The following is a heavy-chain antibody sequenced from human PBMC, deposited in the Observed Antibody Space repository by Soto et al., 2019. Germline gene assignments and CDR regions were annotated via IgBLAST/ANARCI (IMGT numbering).Heavy chain of an antibody. CDR1: GFTFSRHD. V-gene: IGHV3-13*01. D-gene: IGHD4-4*01. CDR2: ITTAADT. J-gene: IGHJ3*02. CDR3: ARVQYDAYDI. Sequence: EVQLVESGGGLVQPGGSLRLSCVASGFTFSRHDMHWVRQATGKGLEWVSAITTAADTYYPGSVKGRFTISRENAKNSLYLQMTSLRAEDTAGYYCARVQYDAYDIWGQGKMVTVSS.